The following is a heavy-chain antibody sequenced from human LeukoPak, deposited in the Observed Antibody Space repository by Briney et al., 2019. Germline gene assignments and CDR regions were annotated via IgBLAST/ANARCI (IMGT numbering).Heavy chain of an antibody. CDR1: GGSISSGGYY. V-gene: IGHV4-31*03. D-gene: IGHD2-2*01. J-gene: IGHJ5*02. CDR2: IYYSGST. Sequence: SETLSLTCTVSGGSISSGGYYWSWIRQHPGKGLEWIGYIYYSGSTYYNPSLKSRVTISVDTSKNQFSLKLSSVTAADTAVYYCARIYCSSTSCYLGGWFDPWGQGTLVTVSS. CDR3: ARIYCSSTSCYLGGWFDP.